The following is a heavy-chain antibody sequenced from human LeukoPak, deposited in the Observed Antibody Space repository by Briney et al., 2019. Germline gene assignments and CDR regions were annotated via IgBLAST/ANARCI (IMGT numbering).Heavy chain of an antibody. CDR1: GFTFTDYA. CDR2: ISASGSTT. V-gene: IGHV3-23*01. Sequence: GGSLRLSCAASGFTFTDYAMGWVRQAPGQGLEWASTISASGSTTYYADSVRGRFTISRDNSKNTLSLQMSSLRAEDTAVYYCARDTRPSTDYWGQGTLVTVSS. D-gene: IGHD2-2*01. J-gene: IGHJ4*02. CDR3: ARDTRPSTDY.